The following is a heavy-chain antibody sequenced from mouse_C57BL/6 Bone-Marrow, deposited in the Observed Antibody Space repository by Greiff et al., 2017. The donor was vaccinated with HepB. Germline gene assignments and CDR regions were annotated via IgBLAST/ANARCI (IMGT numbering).Heavy chain of an antibody. Sequence: QVQLQQPGAELVKPGASVKLSCKASGYTFTSYWMHWVKQRPGQGLEWIGMIHPNSGSTNYNEKFKSKATLTVDKSYSTAYMQLSSLTSEDSAVYYCARSSVVYCYGSSHWYFDVWGTGTTVTVSS. CDR2: IHPNSGST. CDR1: GYTFTSYW. D-gene: IGHD1-1*01. J-gene: IGHJ1*03. CDR3: ARSSVVYCYGSSHWYFDV. V-gene: IGHV1-64*01.